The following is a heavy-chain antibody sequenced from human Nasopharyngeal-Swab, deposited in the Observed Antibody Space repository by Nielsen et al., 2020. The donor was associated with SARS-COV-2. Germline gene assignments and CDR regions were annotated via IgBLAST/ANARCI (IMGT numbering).Heavy chain of an antibody. V-gene: IGHV4-39*07. J-gene: IGHJ6*02. CDR2: IYYSGST. D-gene: IGHD6-13*01. Sequence: GALRLSLTVSGGSNNSSSYYWGWIRQPPGKGLEWIGSIYYSGSTYYNPSLKSRVTISVDTSKNQFSLKLSSVTAADTAVYYCVGSSWYGDYYYYYGMDVWGQGTTVTVSS. CDR1: GGSNNSSSYY. CDR3: VGSSWYGDYYYYYGMDV.